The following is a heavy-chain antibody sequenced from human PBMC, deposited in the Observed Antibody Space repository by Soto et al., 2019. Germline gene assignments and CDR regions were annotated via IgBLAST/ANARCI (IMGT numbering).Heavy chain of an antibody. J-gene: IGHJ4*02. CDR1: GGSISRSGYY. Sequence: SETLSLTCTVSGGSISRSGYYWSWIRQHPGRGLEWIGYSYYSGSTYYNPSLKSRVTISVDTSKNQFSLNLSTVTAADTAVYYCARYKDSSGYYYTDYWGQGTLVTVPS. V-gene: IGHV4-31*03. D-gene: IGHD3-22*01. CDR3: ARYKDSSGYYYTDY. CDR2: SYYSGST.